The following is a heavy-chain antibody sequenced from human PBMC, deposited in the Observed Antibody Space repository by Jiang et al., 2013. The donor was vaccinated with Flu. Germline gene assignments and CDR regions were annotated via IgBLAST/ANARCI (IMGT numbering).Heavy chain of an antibody. CDR2: IGVNGRST. CDR3: ADPPYSTY. CDR1: GFTFGCYA. Sequence: VQLLESGGGLVQPGGSLRLSCAASGFTFGCYAMSWVRQAPGKGLEWVSTIGVNGRSTYYADSVKGRFTISRGNSKNTLYLQMNSLRAEDTAVYYCADPPYSTYWGQGTLVTVSS. V-gene: IGHV3-23*01. D-gene: IGHD6-13*01. J-gene: IGHJ4*02.